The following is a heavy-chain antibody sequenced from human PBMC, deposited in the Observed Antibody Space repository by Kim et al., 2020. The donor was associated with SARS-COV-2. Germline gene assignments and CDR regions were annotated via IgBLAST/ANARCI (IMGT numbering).Heavy chain of an antibody. V-gene: IGHV3-48*01. CDR3: AAVLFCRGGNC. D-gene: IGHD3-10*01. Sequence: GGSLRLSCAASGFTFSNYGMHWVRQAPGKGLEWVSNISGGASTIHYADSVKGRFTISRDISQNSLYLQLNSLRAEDTAVYYCAAVLFCRGGNCWGLG. CDR2: ISGGASTI. CDR1: GFTFSNYG. J-gene: IGHJ4*02.